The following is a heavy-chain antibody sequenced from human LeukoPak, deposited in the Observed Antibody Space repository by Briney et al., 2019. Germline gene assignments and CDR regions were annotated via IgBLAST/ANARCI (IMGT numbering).Heavy chain of an antibody. CDR1: GFTFSSYG. J-gene: IGHJ6*03. CDR2: IRYDGSNK. Sequence: GGSLRLSCAASGFTFSSYGMHWVRQAPGKGLEWVAFIRYDGSNKYYADSVKGRFTISRDNSKNTLYLQMNSLRAEDTAVYYCARGGYSYGFHYYYYMDVWGKGTTVTISS. D-gene: IGHD5-18*01. CDR3: ARGGYSYGFHYYYYMDV. V-gene: IGHV3-30*02.